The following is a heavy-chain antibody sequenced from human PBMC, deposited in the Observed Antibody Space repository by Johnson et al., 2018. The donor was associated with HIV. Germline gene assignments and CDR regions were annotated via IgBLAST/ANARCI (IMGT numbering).Heavy chain of an antibody. V-gene: IGHV3-11*04. CDR1: GFTFTNAW. J-gene: IGHJ3*02. CDR3: ARVWGKGFDI. Sequence: QVQLVESGGDLVKAGGSLRLSCAASGFTFTNAWMSWVRQAPGKGLEWVSYISSSGSAIYNVDSVKGRFTISRDNVENSLFLQMNNLRVDDTAVYYCARVWGKGFDIWGQGTLVTVAA. CDR2: ISSSGSAI. D-gene: IGHD7-27*01.